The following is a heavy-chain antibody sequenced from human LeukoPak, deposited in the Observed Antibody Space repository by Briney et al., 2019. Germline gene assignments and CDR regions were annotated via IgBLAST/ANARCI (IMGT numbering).Heavy chain of an antibody. V-gene: IGHV3-21*01. CDR3: ARGGDCTNGVCHSGDY. J-gene: IGHJ4*02. Sequence: GGSLRLSCAASGFTFSSYSMNWVRQAPGKGLEWVSSISSSSYIYYADSVKGRFTISRDNAKNSLYLQMNSLRAEDTAVYYCARGGDCTNGVCHSGDYWGQGTLVTVSS. CDR1: GFTFSSYS. CDR2: ISSSSYI. D-gene: IGHD2-8*01.